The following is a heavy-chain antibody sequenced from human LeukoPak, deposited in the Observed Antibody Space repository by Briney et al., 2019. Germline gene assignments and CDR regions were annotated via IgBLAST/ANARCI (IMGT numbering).Heavy chain of an antibody. CDR3: TATYGEYYYYYYMDV. CDR1: GFTFSNAW. CDR2: IKSKTDGGTT. Sequence: GGSLRLSCAASGFTFSNAWMSWVRQAPGKGLEWVGRIKSKTDGGTTDYAATVKGRFTISRDDSKNTLYLQMNSLKTEDTAVYYCTATYGEYYYYYYMDVWGKGTTVTVSS. V-gene: IGHV3-15*01. J-gene: IGHJ6*03. D-gene: IGHD4-17*01.